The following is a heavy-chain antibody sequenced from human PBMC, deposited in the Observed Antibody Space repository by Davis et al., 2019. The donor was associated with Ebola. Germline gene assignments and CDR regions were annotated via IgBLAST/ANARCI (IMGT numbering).Heavy chain of an antibody. CDR1: GGTLTSYA. CDR3: ARAQFPTTSDH. J-gene: IGHJ4*02. D-gene: IGHD1-1*01. CDR2: INPHNGNT. Sequence: ASVKVSCKAVGGTLTSYAMTWVRQAPGQGLEWMGWINPHNGNTNYAQNVQGRVTMTTDTSTSTAYMEVGSLRSDDTAVYYCARAQFPTTSDHWGQGTLVTVSS. V-gene: IGHV1-18*01.